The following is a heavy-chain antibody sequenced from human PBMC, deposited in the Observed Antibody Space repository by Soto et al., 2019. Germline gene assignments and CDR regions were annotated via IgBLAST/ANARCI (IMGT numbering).Heavy chain of an antibody. D-gene: IGHD1-26*01. CDR2: ISSSSSYI. J-gene: IGHJ4*02. CDR1: GFTFSSYS. Sequence: PGESXRLSCAASGFTFSSYSINWVRQAPGKGLEWVSSISSSSSYIYYADSVKGRFTISRYNAKNSLYLQMNSLRAEDTAVYYCARERISGRKKGDYWGQGTLVTVSS. V-gene: IGHV3-21*01. CDR3: ARERISGRKKGDY.